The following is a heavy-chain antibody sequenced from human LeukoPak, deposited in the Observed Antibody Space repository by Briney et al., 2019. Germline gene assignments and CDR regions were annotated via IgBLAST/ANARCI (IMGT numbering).Heavy chain of an antibody. CDR3: ARLRFLEWRHNAFDI. J-gene: IGHJ3*02. Sequence: GASVKVSCKASGYTFTGYYMHWVRQAPGQGLEWMGWINPNSGGTNYAQKFQGRVTMTRDTSISTAYMELSRLRSDDTAVYYCARLRFLEWRHNAFDIWGQGTMVTVSS. V-gene: IGHV1-2*02. CDR1: GYTFTGYY. CDR2: INPNSGGT. D-gene: IGHD3-3*01.